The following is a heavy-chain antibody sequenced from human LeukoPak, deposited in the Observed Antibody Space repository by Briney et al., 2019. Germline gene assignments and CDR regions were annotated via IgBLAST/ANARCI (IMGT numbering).Heavy chain of an antibody. J-gene: IGHJ6*03. V-gene: IGHV3-7*01. D-gene: IGHD3-10*01. CDR2: IKQDGSEK. CDR1: GFTFRNYW. CDR3: ARSLYYMSEHYYYYMDV. Sequence: GGSLRLSCVVSGFTFRNYWMSWVRQAPGKGLEWVANIKQDGSEKYYVDSVKGRFTISRDNAKNSLYLQMNSLRAEDTAVYYCARSLYYMSEHYYYYMDVWGKGTTVTVSS.